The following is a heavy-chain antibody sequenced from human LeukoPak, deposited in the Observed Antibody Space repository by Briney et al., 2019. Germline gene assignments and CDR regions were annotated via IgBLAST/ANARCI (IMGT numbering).Heavy chain of an antibody. D-gene: IGHD3-16*02. CDR2: IYHSGST. V-gene: IGHV4-4*02. CDR3: ASGLGELSLAPPYYFDY. J-gene: IGHJ4*02. Sequence: SGTLSLTCAVSGGSISSSNWWSWVRQPPGKGLEWIGEIYHSGSTNYNPSLKSRVTISVDKSKDQFSLKLSSVTAADTAVYYCASGLGELSLAPPYYFDYWGQGTLVTVSS. CDR1: GGSISSSNW.